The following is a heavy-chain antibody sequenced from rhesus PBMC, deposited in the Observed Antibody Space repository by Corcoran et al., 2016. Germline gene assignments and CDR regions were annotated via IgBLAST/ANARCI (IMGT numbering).Heavy chain of an antibody. V-gene: IGHV1-180*01. J-gene: IGHJ5-1*01. CDR2: MYPYRSKK. CDR1: GYTFTTFY. D-gene: IGHD1-38*01. CDR3: AREGTPRGNRFDV. Sequence: QVQLVQSGAEIKQPGASVKRSCKTSGYTFTTFYIHWGRHAPGQGLEWIGLMYPYRSKKGYAQSVQGRVTITTDTSTSTGYMELTSRTSEDTAVYYCAREGTPRGNRFDVWGPGVLVAVSS.